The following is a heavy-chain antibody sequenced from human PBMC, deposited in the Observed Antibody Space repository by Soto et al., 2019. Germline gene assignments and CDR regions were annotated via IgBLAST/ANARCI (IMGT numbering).Heavy chain of an antibody. CDR1: GFTFSDYY. J-gene: IGHJ4*02. V-gene: IGHV3-11*01. Sequence: SLRLSCAASGFTFSDYYMSWIRQAPGKGLEWVSYISSSGSTIYYADSVKGRFTISRDNAKNSLYLQMNSLRAEDTAVYYCASEPNYDSSGYYYGYWGQGTLVTVSS. CDR2: ISSSGSTI. D-gene: IGHD3-22*01. CDR3: ASEPNYDSSGYYYGY.